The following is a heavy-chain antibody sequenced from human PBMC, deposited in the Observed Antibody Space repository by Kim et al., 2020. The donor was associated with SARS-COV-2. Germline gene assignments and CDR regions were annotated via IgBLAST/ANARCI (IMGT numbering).Heavy chain of an antibody. V-gene: IGHV1-69*02. CDR3: ARGVPGGEQWLVRDYYYYYGMDV. CDR1: GGTFSSYT. CDR2: IIPILGIA. D-gene: IGHD6-19*01. Sequence: SVKVSCKASGGTFSSYTISWVRQAPGLGLEWMGRIIPILGIANYAQKFQGRVTITADKSTSTAYMELSSLRSEDTAVYYCARGVPGGEQWLVRDYYYYYGMDVWGQGTTVTVSS. J-gene: IGHJ6*02.